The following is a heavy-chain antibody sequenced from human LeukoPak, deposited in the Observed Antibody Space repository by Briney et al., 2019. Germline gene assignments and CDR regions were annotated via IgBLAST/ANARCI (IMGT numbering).Heavy chain of an antibody. D-gene: IGHD3-10*01. CDR3: ASGRARGYYYYGMDV. Sequence: GGSLRLSCAASGFTFSSYAMSWARQAPGKGLEWVSTISGSGDTTYYADSVKGRLTISRDNAKNTLYLQMNSLRAEDTAVYYCASGRARGYYYYGMDVWGQGTTVTVSS. CDR2: ISGSGDTT. CDR1: GFTFSSYA. V-gene: IGHV3-23*01. J-gene: IGHJ6*02.